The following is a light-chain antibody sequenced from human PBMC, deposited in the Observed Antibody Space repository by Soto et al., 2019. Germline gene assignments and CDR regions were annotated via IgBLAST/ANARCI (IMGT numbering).Light chain of an antibody. Sequence: DIQMTQAPSSLSAAVGDRVTITCQASQGISNHLHRYQQKPGKAPKLLVYDASNLEPGVPLRFSGSGSGTEFTFTINSLQPEDGATYYCQQNRDLPTFGGGTKVEIK. CDR2: DAS. CDR3: QQNRDLPT. CDR1: QGISNH. J-gene: IGKJ4*01. V-gene: IGKV1-33*01.